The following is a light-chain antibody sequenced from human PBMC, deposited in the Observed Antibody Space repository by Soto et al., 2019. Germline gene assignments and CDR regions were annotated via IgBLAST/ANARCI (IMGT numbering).Light chain of an antibody. V-gene: IGKV1-33*01. CDR1: HDISNY. Sequence: DIQMTQSPSSLSASVGDRVTITCQANHDISNYLNWYQQKPGKAPNLLIHDAFNLETGVPSRFSGSGSGTDFTLTITSLQPEDIATYYCQQYDTFRQTFGQGTKVEIK. J-gene: IGKJ1*01. CDR3: QQYDTFRQT. CDR2: DAF.